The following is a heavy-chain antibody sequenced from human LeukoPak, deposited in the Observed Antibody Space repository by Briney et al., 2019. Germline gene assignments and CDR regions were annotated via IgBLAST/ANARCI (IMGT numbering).Heavy chain of an antibody. V-gene: IGHV4-59*08. CDR2: IYYSRST. CDR3: ARVLVGATTPWFDP. D-gene: IGHD1-26*01. J-gene: IGHJ5*02. CDR1: GGSISSYY. Sequence: PSETLSLTCTVSGGSISSYYWSWIRQPPGKGLEWIGYIYYSRSTNYNPSLKSRVTISVDTSKNQFSLKLSSVTAADTAVYYCARVLVGATTPWFDPWGQGTLVTVSS.